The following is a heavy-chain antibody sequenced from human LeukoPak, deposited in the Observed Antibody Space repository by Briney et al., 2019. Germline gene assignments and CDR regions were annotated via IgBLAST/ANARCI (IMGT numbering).Heavy chain of an antibody. CDR1: GASISSSNYY. CDR2: IYSSGNT. D-gene: IGHD5-12*01. Sequence: SQTLSLTCAVSGASISSSNYYWGWVRQSPGKGLEWIGNIYSSGNTYYNASLKSRVTMYIDTSKNQFSLKLSSVTAADTAMYYCAKSNGYGLIDYWGQGTLVTVSS. CDR3: AKSNGYGLIDY. J-gene: IGHJ4*02. V-gene: IGHV4-39*01.